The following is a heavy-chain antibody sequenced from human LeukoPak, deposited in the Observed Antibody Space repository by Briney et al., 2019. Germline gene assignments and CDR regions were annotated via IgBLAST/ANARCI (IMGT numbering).Heavy chain of an antibody. V-gene: IGHV1-24*01. D-gene: IGHD3-10*01. J-gene: IGHJ1*01. CDR2: FDPEDGET. CDR3: ATGRRFGDQRGLSAEYFQH. CDR1: GYTLTELS. Sequence: ASVKVSCKVSGYTLTELSMHWVRQAPRKGLEWMGGFDPEDGETIYAQKFQGRVTMTEDTSTDTAYMELSSLRSEDTAVYYCATGRRFGDQRGLSAEYFQHWGQGTLVTVSS.